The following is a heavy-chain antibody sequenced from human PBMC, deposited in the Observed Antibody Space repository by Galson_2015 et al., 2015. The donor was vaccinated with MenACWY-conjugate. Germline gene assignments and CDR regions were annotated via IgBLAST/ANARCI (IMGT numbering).Heavy chain of an antibody. CDR1: GSTFRNYA. CDR2: INVGSGTT. J-gene: IGHJ5*02. CDR3: ARPHLGYGYDYFDP. Sequence: QSGAEVKKPGESLKISCTASGSTFRNYAMHWLRQAPGQRLEYMGWINVGSGTTRSSQKFQDRVTIITDTSANTAYMELSSLRSEDTAVYFCARPHLGYGYDYFDPWGQGTLVTVSS. V-gene: IGHV1-3*01. D-gene: IGHD5-18*01.